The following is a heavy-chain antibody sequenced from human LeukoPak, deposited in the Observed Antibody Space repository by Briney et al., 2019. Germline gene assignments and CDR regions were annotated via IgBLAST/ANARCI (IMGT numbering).Heavy chain of an antibody. J-gene: IGHJ6*04. Sequence: PGRSLRLSCAASGFTFGTYAMHWVRQAPGKGLEWVAVISYDGSNTYYADSVKGRFTISRDNSKNTLYLQMNSLRAEDTAVYYCARAERGGYSGYDYGMDLWGKGTTVTASS. CDR2: ISYDGSNT. D-gene: IGHD5-12*01. V-gene: IGHV3-30*04. CDR3: ARAERGGYSGYDYGMDL. CDR1: GFTFGTYA.